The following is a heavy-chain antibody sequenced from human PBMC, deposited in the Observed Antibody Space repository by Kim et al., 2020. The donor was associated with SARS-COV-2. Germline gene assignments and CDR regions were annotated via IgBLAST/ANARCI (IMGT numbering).Heavy chain of an antibody. CDR1: GGSISSSSYY. D-gene: IGHD6-13*01. V-gene: IGHV4-39*01. CDR2: IYYSGST. Sequence: SETLSPTCTVSGGSISSSSYYWGWIRQPPGKGLEWIGSIYYSGSTYYNPSLKSRVTISVDTSKNQFSLKRSSVTAADTAVYYCARQEGLVQQLVQVDYWGQGTLVTVSS. J-gene: IGHJ4*02. CDR3: ARQEGLVQQLVQVDY.